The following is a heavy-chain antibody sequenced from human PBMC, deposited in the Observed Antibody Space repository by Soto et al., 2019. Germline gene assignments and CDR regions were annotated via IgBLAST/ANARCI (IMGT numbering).Heavy chain of an antibody. Sequence: EVQLLESGGGLVQPGGSLRLSCAASGFTFSSYAMSWVRQAPGKGLEWVSAISGSGGSTYYADSVKGRFTISRDDSKYPLYLQMNSLGAEDTAVYYCATPRFGVVIVHFDYWGQGTLVTVSS. V-gene: IGHV3-23*01. CDR3: ATPRFGVVIVHFDY. D-gene: IGHD3-3*01. J-gene: IGHJ4*02. CDR2: ISGSGGST. CDR1: GFTFSSYA.